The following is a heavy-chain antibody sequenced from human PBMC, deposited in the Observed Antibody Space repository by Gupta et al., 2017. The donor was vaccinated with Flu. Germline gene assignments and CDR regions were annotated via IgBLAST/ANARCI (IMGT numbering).Heavy chain of an antibody. CDR1: TLSNYE. Sequence: TLSNYEINWVRQAPGRGLEWLSYMSTSGNTKDYADSVKGRFTISRDSATNSLYPQMNSLRAEDTAVYYCARQGGAGWPVHEVFDYWGQGTLV. V-gene: IGHV3-48*03. CDR2: MSTSGNTK. J-gene: IGHJ4*02. CDR3: ARQGGAGWPVHEVFDY. D-gene: IGHD6-19*01.